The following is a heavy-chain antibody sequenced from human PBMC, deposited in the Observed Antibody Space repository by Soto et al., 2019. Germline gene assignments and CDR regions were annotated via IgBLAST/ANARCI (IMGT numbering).Heavy chain of an antibody. CDR2: ISPYDDNT. D-gene: IGHD3-22*01. CDR3: ARGGYYDSSGSRNYHYYGMDA. J-gene: IGHJ6*02. Sequence: QVHLVQSGTEVKRPGASVKVSCKASGYTFRSYGISWVRQAPGQGLEWMGWISPYDDNTKYAQNLQGRVTMTTDTSTRTAYMELRSLRSDDTAVYYCARGGYYDSSGSRNYHYYGMDAWGQGTTVTVS. CDR1: GYTFRSYG. V-gene: IGHV1-18*01.